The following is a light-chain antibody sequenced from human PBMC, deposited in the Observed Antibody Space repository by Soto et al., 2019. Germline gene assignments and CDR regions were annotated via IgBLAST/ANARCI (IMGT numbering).Light chain of an antibody. J-gene: IGKJ4*01. CDR3: MQDTHCPLT. V-gene: IGKV2-30*01. CDR2: KVS. CDR1: QRLVFSDGNTY. Sequence: DVLMTQSPLSLPVTLVQPASISCRSSQRLVFSDGNTYLNWFQQKPAQSPRRLIYKVSKRETGDPERFSGRGSGTDFTLTISRVEGEDVGVYYCMQDTHCPLTFGGGTKVEIK.